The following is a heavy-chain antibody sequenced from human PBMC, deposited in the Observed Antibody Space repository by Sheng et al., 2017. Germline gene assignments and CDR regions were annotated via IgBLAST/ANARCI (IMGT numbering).Heavy chain of an antibody. J-gene: IGHJ6*03. D-gene: IGHD5-18*01. CDR2: ILPSLDIF. Sequence: QVQLVQSGAEVKKPGSSVNVSCEASGGTFTSFAFSWVRQAPGQGLEWMGVILPSLDIFTYSQRLQGRVTITADKSTSTVYMELSSLRSEDTAVYYCATHPGVDTPMIRRYFQYYMEVWGKGTTVTVSS. CDR1: GGTFTSFA. CDR3: ATHPGVDTPMIRRYFQYYMEV. V-gene: IGHV1-69*04.